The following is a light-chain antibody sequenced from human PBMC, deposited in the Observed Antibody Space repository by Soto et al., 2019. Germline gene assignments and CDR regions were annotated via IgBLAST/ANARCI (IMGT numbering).Light chain of an antibody. CDR1: SSDIGGYNY. J-gene: IGLJ1*01. Sequence: QSVLTQPPSASGSPGQSVTISCTGTSSDIGGYNYVSWYQQRPGKAPKLMIFEVTKRPSGVPDRFSGSKSGNTASLTVSGVQADDEADYYCSSYAGSNSFVFGTGTQLTVL. V-gene: IGLV2-8*01. CDR2: EVT. CDR3: SSYAGSNSFV.